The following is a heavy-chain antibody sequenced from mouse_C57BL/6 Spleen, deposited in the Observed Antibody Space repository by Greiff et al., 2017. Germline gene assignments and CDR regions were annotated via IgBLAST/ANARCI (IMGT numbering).Heavy chain of an antibody. Sequence: EVKVEESGGGLVQPGGSMKLSCAASGFTFSDAWMDWVRQSPEKGLEWVAEIRNKANNHATYYAESVKGRFTISRDDSKSSVYLQMNSLRAEDTGIYYCTSHWDVIYFDYWGQGTTLTVSS. J-gene: IGHJ2*01. CDR2: IRNKANNHAT. CDR3: TSHWDVIYFDY. V-gene: IGHV6-6*01. D-gene: IGHD4-1*01. CDR1: GFTFSDAW.